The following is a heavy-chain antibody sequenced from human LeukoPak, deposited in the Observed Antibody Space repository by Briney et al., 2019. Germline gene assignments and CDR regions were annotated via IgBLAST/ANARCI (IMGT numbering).Heavy chain of an antibody. CDR3: AREMYSSSSPPFDY. CDR2: IYTSGST. J-gene: IGHJ4*02. Sequence: SETLSLTCTVSGGSISSYYWSWIRQPAGKGLEWIGRIYTSGSTNYNPSLKSRVTMSVDTSKNQFSLKLSSVTAADTAVYYCAREMYSSSSPPFDYWGQGTLVTVSS. CDR1: GGSISSYY. D-gene: IGHD6-6*01. V-gene: IGHV4-4*07.